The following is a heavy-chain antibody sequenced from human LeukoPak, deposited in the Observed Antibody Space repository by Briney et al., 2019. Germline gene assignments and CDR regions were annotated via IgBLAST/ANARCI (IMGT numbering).Heavy chain of an antibody. CDR3: AKAVLGDSSSFDY. CDR1: GFTFSSYW. D-gene: IGHD6-6*01. V-gene: IGHV3-7*03. J-gene: IGHJ4*02. Sequence: PGGSLRLSCAASGFTFSSYWMSWVRQAPGKGLEWVANIKQDGSDKRYVDSVKGRFTISRDNAKNSLYLQMNSLRAEDTAVYYCAKAVLGDSSSFDYWGQGTLVTVSS. CDR2: IKQDGSDK.